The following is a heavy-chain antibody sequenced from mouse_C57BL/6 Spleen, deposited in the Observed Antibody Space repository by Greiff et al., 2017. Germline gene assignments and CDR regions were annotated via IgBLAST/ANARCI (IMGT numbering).Heavy chain of an antibody. V-gene: IGHV1-74*01. CDR1: GYTFTSYW. D-gene: IGHD1-1*01. CDR3: ARIYYYGSSYGSYYAMDY. CDR2: IHPSDSDT. J-gene: IGHJ4*01. Sequence: VQLQQPGAELVKPGASVKVSCKASGYTFTSYWMHWVKQRPGQGLEWIGRIHPSDSDTNYNQKFKGKATLTVDKSSSTAYMQLSSLTSEDSAVYYCARIYYYGSSYGSYYAMDYWGQGTSVTVSS.